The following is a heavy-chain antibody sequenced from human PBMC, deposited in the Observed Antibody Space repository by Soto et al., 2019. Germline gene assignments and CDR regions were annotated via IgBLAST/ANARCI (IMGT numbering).Heavy chain of an antibody. J-gene: IGHJ4*02. Sequence: EVQLVESGGGLVQPGGSLRLSCAASGFTFSSYSMNWVRQAPGKGLEWVSYISSATTTIYYADSVKGRFTVSRDNAKNSLYLQMNSLRADGTAVYDCARGIAAAGPKLDYWGQGTLVTVSS. V-gene: IGHV3-48*01. D-gene: IGHD6-13*01. CDR1: GFTFSSYS. CDR2: ISSATTTI. CDR3: ARGIAAAGPKLDY.